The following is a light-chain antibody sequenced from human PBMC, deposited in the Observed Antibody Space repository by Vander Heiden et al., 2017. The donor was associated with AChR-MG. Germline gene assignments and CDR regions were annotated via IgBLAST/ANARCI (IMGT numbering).Light chain of an antibody. CDR3: QQYHDWYT. CDR2: GAS. J-gene: IGKJ2*01. CDR1: QSVSSN. Sequence: EIVMTQSPATLSVSPGERVTLSCRASQSVSSNLAWYQQNPGQAPRLLIYGASTRATGIPARFSGSGSGTEFTLTISGLQSEDFAVYYCQQYHDWYTFGQGTSLESK. V-gene: IGKV3-15*01.